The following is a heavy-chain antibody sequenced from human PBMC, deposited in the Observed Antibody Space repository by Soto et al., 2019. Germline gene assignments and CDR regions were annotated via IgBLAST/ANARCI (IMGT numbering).Heavy chain of an antibody. CDR3: AQQLGYCSGGSCPPYYGMDV. D-gene: IGHD2-15*01. CDR2: INPNSGGT. CDR1: GYTFTGYY. V-gene: IGHV1-2*04. Sequence: ASVKVSCKASGYTFTGYYMHWVRQAPGQGLEWMGWINPNSGGTNYAQKFQGWVTMTRDTSISTAYMELSRLRSDDTAVYYCAQQLGYCSGGSCPPYYGMDVWGQGTTVTVSS. J-gene: IGHJ6*02.